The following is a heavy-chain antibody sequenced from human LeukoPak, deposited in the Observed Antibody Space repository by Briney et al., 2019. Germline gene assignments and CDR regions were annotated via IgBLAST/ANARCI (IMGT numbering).Heavy chain of an antibody. Sequence: SETLSLTCTVSGYSISSGYYWGWIRQPPGKGLEWIGSIYHSGTTYYNPSLKSRVTISVDTSKKQFSLKLSSVTAADTAVYYCARTYSSSWYHDRYMDVWGKGTTVTISS. J-gene: IGHJ6*03. CDR1: GYSISSGYY. V-gene: IGHV4-38-2*02. CDR2: IYHSGTT. CDR3: ARTYSSSWYHDRYMDV. D-gene: IGHD6-13*01.